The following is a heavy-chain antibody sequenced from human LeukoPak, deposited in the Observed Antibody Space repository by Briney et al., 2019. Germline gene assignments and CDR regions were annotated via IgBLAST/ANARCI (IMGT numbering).Heavy chain of an antibody. CDR2: ISGSCGST. D-gene: IGHD3-10*01. CDR3: AKNIGGLDS. V-gene: IGHV3-23*01. Sequence: GGSLRLSCAASGFTSSSYAMSWVRQAPGKGREWVSSISGSCGSTYYADSVKDRFTISRDNSKNTLYLQMTSLRAEDTAVYYCAKNIGGLDSWGQGTLVTVSS. CDR1: GFTSSSYA. J-gene: IGHJ4*02.